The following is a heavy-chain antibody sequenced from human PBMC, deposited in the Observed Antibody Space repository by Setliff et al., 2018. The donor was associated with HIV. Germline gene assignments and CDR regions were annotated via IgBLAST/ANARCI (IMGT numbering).Heavy chain of an antibody. D-gene: IGHD4-17*01. V-gene: IGHV3-30*02. CDR1: GFVFTRFG. J-gene: IGHJ4*02. CDR2: IWNDGSNK. Sequence: GGSLRLSCAASGFVFTRFGFHWVRQAPGKGLEWVAVIWNDGSNKYYADSVKGRFSISRDNSKNTVYLQMDSLRLEDTAVCYCAKGPDYEMEDYFDYWGQGTLVTVSS. CDR3: AKGPDYEMEDYFDY.